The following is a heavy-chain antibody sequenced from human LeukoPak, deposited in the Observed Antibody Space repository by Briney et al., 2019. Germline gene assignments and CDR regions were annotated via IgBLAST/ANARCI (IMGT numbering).Heavy chain of an antibody. CDR2: IDHSGST. Sequence: SETLSLTCAVSGGSLSGYYWTWIRQPPGKGLEWIGYIDHSGSTNYNPSLKSRVSISSDTSKNQFSLELSSVTAADTAVYYCARLKATVSIHAYFDSWGQGTLVTVSS. J-gene: IGHJ4*02. D-gene: IGHD4-17*01. V-gene: IGHV4-59*01. CDR1: GGSLSGYY. CDR3: ARLKATVSIHAYFDS.